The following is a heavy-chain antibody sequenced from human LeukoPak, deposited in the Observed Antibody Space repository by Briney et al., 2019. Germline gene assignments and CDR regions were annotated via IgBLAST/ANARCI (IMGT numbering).Heavy chain of an antibody. V-gene: IGHV1-69-2*01. D-gene: IGHD3-16*01. CDR2: VDPEDGET. CDR1: GYTFTDYY. Sequence: ASVKISCEVSGYTFTDYYMHWVQQAPGKGLEWMGLVDPEDGETIYAEKFQGRVTITADTSTDTAYMELSRLRSDDTAVYYCARDFNTPLRLGEEDWGQGTLVTVSS. CDR3: ARDFNTPLRLGEED. J-gene: IGHJ4*02.